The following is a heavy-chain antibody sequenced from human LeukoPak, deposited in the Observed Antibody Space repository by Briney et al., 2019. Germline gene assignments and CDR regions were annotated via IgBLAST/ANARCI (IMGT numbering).Heavy chain of an antibody. CDR2: IYYSGST. J-gene: IGHJ3*02. Sequence: SETLPLTCTVSGGSISSSSYYWGWIRQPPGKGLEWIGSIYYSGSTYYNPSLKSRVTISVDTSKNQFSLKLSSVTAADTAVYYCAREEYYYDSSGYSDYDAFDIWGQGTMVTVSS. D-gene: IGHD3-22*01. CDR1: GGSISSSSYY. CDR3: AREEYYYDSSGYSDYDAFDI. V-gene: IGHV4-39*07.